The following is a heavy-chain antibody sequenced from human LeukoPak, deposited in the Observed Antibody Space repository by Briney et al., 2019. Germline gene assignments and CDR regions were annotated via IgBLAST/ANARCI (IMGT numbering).Heavy chain of an antibody. D-gene: IGHD4-17*01. Sequence: SQTLSLTCAVSGGSISSGGYSWSWIRQPPGTGLEWVGYIYHSGSTYYNPSLKSRVTISVDRSKNQFSLKLSSVTAADTAVYYCARVRDGDYYFDYWGQGTLVTVSS. CDR3: ARVRDGDYYFDY. V-gene: IGHV4-30-2*01. CDR2: IYHSGST. J-gene: IGHJ4*02. CDR1: GGSISSGGYS.